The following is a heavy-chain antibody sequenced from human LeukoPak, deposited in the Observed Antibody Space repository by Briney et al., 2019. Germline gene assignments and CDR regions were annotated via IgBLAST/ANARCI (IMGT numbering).Heavy chain of an antibody. V-gene: IGHV3-30*18. CDR1: GFTFSSYG. CDR3: AKDLTYYYDSSGYYV. Sequence: GRSLRLSCAASGFTFSSYGMHWVRQAPGKGLEWVAVISYDGSNKYYADSVKGRFTISRDNSKITLYLQMNSLRAEDTTVYYCAKDLTYYYDSSGYYVWGQGTLVTVSS. CDR2: ISYDGSNK. J-gene: IGHJ4*02. D-gene: IGHD3-22*01.